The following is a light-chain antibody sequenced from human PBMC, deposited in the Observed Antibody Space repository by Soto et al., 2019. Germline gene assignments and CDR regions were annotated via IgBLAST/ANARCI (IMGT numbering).Light chain of an antibody. J-gene: IGLJ1*01. CDR2: YDS. V-gene: IGLV3-21*01. CDR1: NIGSKS. Sequence: SYELTQSPSLSVAPGQTATITCGGNNIGSKSVNWYQHKAGQAPVLVMSYDSVRPSGIPERFSGSNSGNTATLTLSRVESGDEAEYYCQVWDTSNDHHVFGSGTKLTVL. CDR3: QVWDTSNDHHV.